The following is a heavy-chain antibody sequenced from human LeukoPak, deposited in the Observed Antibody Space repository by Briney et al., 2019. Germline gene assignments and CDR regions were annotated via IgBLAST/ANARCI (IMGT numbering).Heavy chain of an antibody. J-gene: IGHJ6*02. CDR3: ARGLGATMGYYYGMDV. CDR2: MNPNSGNT. D-gene: IGHD1-26*01. V-gene: IGHV1-8*01. CDR1: GYTFTSYD. Sequence: GASVKVSCKASGYTFTSYDINWVRQATGQGLEWMGWMNPNSGNTGYAQKFQGRVTMTRNTSISTAYMELSSLRSEDTAVYYCARGLGATMGYYYGMDVWGQGTTVTVSS.